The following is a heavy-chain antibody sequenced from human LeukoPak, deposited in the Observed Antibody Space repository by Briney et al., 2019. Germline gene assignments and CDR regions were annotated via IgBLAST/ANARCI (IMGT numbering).Heavy chain of an antibody. D-gene: IGHD2-15*01. CDR3: ATEVAKGGPQDY. J-gene: IGHJ4*02. V-gene: IGHV3-30*03. Sequence: GGSLRLSCAASGFTFSSYGMHWVRQAPGKGPEWVTVISSDGNKKFYIDSVRGRFTISRDNSKNTLYLQMDSLRAEGTGLYYCATEVAKGGPQDYWGQGTLVTVSS. CDR2: ISSDGNKK. CDR1: GFTFSSYG.